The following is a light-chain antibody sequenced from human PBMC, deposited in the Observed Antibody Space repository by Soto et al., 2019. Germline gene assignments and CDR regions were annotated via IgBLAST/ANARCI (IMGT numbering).Light chain of an antibody. J-gene: IGLJ1*01. CDR2: EIS. V-gene: IGLV2-8*01. Sequence: QCVLTQAASGSGAAGEGVSISCTGTSSDVGGYDYVSWYQQHPGKAPKLILYEISERPSGVPDRFSGSKSGNTASLTVSGLQAEDEADYYCSSYAGSNNCVFGPGTKVTVL. CDR1: SSDVGGYDY. CDR3: SSYAGSNNCV.